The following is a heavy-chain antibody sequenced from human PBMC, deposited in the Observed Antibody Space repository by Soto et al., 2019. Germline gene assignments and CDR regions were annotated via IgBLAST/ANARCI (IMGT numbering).Heavy chain of an antibody. CDR1: GGSISSGGYY. V-gene: IGHV4-31*03. CDR2: IYYSGST. D-gene: IGHD6-19*01. Sequence: SETLSLTCTVSGGSISSGGYYWSWIRQHPGKGLEWIGYIYYSGSTYYNPSLKSRVTISVDTSKNQFSLKLSSVTAADTAVYYCARDCREPGWDSYYGKDVWGQGTTVTVSS. CDR3: ARDCREPGWDSYYGKDV. J-gene: IGHJ6*02.